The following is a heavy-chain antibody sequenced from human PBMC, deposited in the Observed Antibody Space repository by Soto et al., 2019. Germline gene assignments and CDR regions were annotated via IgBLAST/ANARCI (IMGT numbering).Heavy chain of an antibody. V-gene: IGHV1-69*01. D-gene: IGHD4-17*01. CDR1: ADTFNSYS. Sequence: QVQLVQSGAEVKKPVSSVKVSCKASADTFNSYSLSWLRHAPGQRLEWMGGITPVFGTADYAQSFEDRLTITADDSTSTVYMELSSLRSDDTAVYYWAISLEGTTVTNWFDPWGQGALGTVST. CDR3: AISLEGTTVTNWFDP. CDR2: ITPVFGTA. J-gene: IGHJ5*02.